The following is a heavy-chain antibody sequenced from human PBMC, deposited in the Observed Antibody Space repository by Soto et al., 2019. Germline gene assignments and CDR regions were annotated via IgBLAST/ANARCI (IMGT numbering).Heavy chain of an antibody. CDR1: GFTVSSFG. Sequence: GGFLRLSCTAPGFTVSSFGTYGVHWVRQSPGKGLEYVSVISSNGGSAYYANSVKGRFTVSRDDSKNTLYLQMGSLRAEDMAVYYCARTRITIFGLPRYFDLWGRGTLVTVSS. CDR2: ISSNGGSA. J-gene: IGHJ2*01. V-gene: IGHV3-64*01. D-gene: IGHD3-3*01. CDR3: ARTRITIFGLPRYFDL.